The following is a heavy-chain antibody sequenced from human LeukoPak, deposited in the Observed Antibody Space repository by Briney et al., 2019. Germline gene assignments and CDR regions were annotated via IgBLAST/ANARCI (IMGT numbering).Heavy chain of an antibody. CDR2: ISAYNGNT. J-gene: IGHJ4*02. CDR3: ARWGGPYGSGSYYKEYYFDY. D-gene: IGHD3-10*01. Sequence: GASVKVSCKASGYTFTSYGISWVRQAPGQGLEWMGWISAYNGNTNYAQKLQGRVTMTTDTSTSTAYMELRSLRSEDTAVYYCARWGGPYGSGSYYKEYYFDYWGQGTLVTVSS. CDR1: GYTFTSYG. V-gene: IGHV1-18*01.